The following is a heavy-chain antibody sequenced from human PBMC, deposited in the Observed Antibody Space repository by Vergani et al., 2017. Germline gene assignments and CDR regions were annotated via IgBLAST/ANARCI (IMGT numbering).Heavy chain of an antibody. CDR2: IYRTGRT. CDR1: GFSIDNGYY. D-gene: IGHD6-13*01. CDR3: ARHDLRIAAAGTFDY. V-gene: IGHV4-38-2*01. Sequence: QVQLQESGPGLVKPSETLSLTCAVSGFSIDNGYYWDWIRQPPGKGLEWIGSIYRTGRTHFNPSLKSRVTISVDTSKNQFSLKLSSVTAADTAVYYCARHDLRIAAAGTFDYWGQGTLVTVSS. J-gene: IGHJ4*02.